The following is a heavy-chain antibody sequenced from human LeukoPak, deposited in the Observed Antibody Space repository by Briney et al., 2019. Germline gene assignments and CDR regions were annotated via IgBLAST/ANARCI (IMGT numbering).Heavy chain of an antibody. V-gene: IGHV1-2*02. CDR1: GYTFTGYY. CDR2: INPNSGGT. D-gene: IGHD2-15*01. J-gene: IGHJ6*04. CDR3: ASATLRCSGGSCYEMDV. Sequence: ASVKVSCKASGYTFTGYYMHWVRQAPGQGLEWMGWINPNSGGTNYAQKFQDRLTITADKSTSTAYMELSSLRSEDTAVYYCASATLRCSGGSCYEMDVWDKGTTVTVSS.